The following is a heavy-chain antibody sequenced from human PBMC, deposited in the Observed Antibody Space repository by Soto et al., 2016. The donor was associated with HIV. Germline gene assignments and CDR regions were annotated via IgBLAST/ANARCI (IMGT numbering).Heavy chain of an antibody. J-gene: IGHJ4*02. CDR3: AGEKTTGEFFDY. D-gene: IGHD4-4*01. Sequence: QVQLVQSGAEVKKPGASMKVSCKTSGYSFTGYFLHWVRQAPGRGLEWMGSINPNNDDTNYAHNFQGRVTMTRDTSINTAYMELSGLTSDDTAVYYCAGEKTTGEFFDYWGQGSLVTVSS. V-gene: IGHV1-2*02. CDR1: GYSFTGYF. CDR2: INPNNDDT.